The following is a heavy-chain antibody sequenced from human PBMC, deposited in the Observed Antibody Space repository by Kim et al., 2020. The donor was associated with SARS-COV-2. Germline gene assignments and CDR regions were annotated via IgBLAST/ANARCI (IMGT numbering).Heavy chain of an antibody. V-gene: IGHV3-7*01. CDR2: IKQDGSET. CDR3: AKNTRALDY. CDR1: GFTFSGFW. D-gene: IGHD1-26*01. J-gene: IGHJ4*02. Sequence: GGSLRLSCAASGFTFSGFWMSWVRQPPGKGLEWVAHIKQDGSETYYVDSVKGRFTISRDNAKTSLYLQMNSLRDEDTAVYYCAKNTRALDYWGQGTLVTVSS.